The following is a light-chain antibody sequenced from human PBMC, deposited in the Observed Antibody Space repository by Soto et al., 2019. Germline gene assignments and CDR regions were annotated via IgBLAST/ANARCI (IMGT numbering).Light chain of an antibody. CDR3: HQCYSSRT. J-gene: IGKJ1*01. CDR2: GAS. CDR1: QSVSSDY. V-gene: IGKV3-20*01. Sequence: DIVLTQSPGTLSLSPGERATLSCRASQSVSSDYLAWYQQKPGQAPRLLIYGASSRATGIPDRFSGSGSGTDFTLTISRLEPEDFAVYYCHQCYSSRTFGQGTKVDIK.